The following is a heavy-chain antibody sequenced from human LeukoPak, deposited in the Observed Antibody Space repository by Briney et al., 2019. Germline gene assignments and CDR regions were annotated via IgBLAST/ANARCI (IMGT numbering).Heavy chain of an antibody. D-gene: IGHD2-15*01. CDR3: VRHVAIGSPLYD. J-gene: IGHJ4*02. CDR1: GASISSSYY. V-gene: IGHV4-39*01. CDR2: IYFRGGT. Sequence: PSETLSLTCTVSGASISSSYYWGWIRQSPGKGLEWIASIYFRGGTYYKPSLKSRVTISVDTTTNVCSLKLTSVAAAETAVYYCVRHVAIGSPLYDWGQGTLVTVSA.